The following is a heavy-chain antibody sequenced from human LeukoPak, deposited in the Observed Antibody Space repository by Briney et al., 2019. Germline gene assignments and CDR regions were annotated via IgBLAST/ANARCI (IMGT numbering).Heavy chain of an antibody. J-gene: IGHJ4*02. CDR2: ISSSSSYI. V-gene: IGHV3-21*01. D-gene: IGHD2-15*01. CDR3: AREVDIRYFDY. CDR1: GFTFSSYS. Sequence: GGSLRLSCAASGFTFSSYSMNWVRQAPGKGLEWVSSISSSSSYIYYADPVKGRFTISRDNAKNSLYLQMNSLRAEDTAVYYCAREVDIRYFDYWGQGTLVTVSS.